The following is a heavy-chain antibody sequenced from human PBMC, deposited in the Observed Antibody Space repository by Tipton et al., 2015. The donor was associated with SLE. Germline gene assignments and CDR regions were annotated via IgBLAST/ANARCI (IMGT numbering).Heavy chain of an antibody. Sequence: QLVQSGGGLVQPGGSLRLSCAASGFTFSDHYMDWVRQAPGKGLEWVGRTTNKANSNTTQYAASVEGRFTISRDDSKNSLYLQMNSLRSEDTAVYYCASLITTNGFQYWGQGTLVTVSS. V-gene: IGHV3-72*01. CDR3: ASLITTNGFQY. CDR2: TTNKANSNTT. J-gene: IGHJ1*01. CDR1: GFTFSDHY. D-gene: IGHD3-22*01.